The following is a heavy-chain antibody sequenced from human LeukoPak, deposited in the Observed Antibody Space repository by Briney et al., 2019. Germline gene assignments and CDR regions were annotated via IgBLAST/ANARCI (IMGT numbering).Heavy chain of an antibody. Sequence: ASVKVSCKASGYTFTGYYMHRVRQAPGQGLEWMGWINPNSGGTNYAQKFQGRVTMTRDTSISTAYMELSRLRSDDTAVYYCARDPVVPATAYGMDVWGQGTTVTVSS. D-gene: IGHD2-2*01. CDR2: INPNSGGT. CDR1: GYTFTGYY. J-gene: IGHJ6*02. V-gene: IGHV1-2*02. CDR3: ARDPVVPATAYGMDV.